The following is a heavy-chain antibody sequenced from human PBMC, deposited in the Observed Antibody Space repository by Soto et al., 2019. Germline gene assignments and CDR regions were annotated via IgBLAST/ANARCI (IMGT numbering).Heavy chain of an antibody. Sequence: EAQLVQSGAEVKKPGESLKISCKASGYSFADHWIGWVRQMPGKGLEWMGMIYPGDSDTRYSPYFQGQVIISADKSIATAYLQLSSLKASDTAMYYCARHGSQQLVNWFDSWGQGTLVTVSS. J-gene: IGHJ5*01. CDR1: GYSFADHW. V-gene: IGHV5-51*01. CDR3: ARHGSQQLVNWFDS. D-gene: IGHD6-6*01. CDR2: IYPGDSDT.